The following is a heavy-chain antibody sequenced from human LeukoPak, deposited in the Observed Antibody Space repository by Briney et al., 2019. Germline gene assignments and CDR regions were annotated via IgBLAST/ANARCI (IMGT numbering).Heavy chain of an antibody. J-gene: IGHJ4*02. CDR2: ISAYNGNT. V-gene: IGHV1-18*01. CDR1: GYTFTSYG. Sequence: ASVQVSCKASGYTFTSYGISWVRQAPGQGLEWMGWISAYNGNTNYAQKLQGRVTMTTDTSTSTAYMGLRSLRSDYPAVYYCARDYGGYGYFDYWGQGTLVTVSS. D-gene: IGHD5-12*01. CDR3: ARDYGGYGYFDY.